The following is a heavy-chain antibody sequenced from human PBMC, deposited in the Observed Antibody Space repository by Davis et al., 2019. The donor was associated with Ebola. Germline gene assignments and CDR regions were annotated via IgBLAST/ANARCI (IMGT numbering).Heavy chain of an antibody. D-gene: IGHD5-18*01. CDR1: GASISSRSYY. CDR3: ARGHSYGSIVYGMDV. J-gene: IGHJ6*02. CDR2: FTYGDNTH. V-gene: IGHV4-39*01. Sequence: MPSETLSLTCTVSGASISSRSYYWGWIRQPPGKGLEWVGSFTYGDNTHYYNPSLRSRVTISFDTSRNQFSLKLSTATAADTAVYYCARGHSYGSIVYGMDVWGQGTTVTVSS.